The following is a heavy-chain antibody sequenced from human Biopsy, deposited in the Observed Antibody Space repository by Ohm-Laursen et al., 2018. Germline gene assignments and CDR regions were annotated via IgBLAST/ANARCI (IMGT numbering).Heavy chain of an antibody. D-gene: IGHD3-3*01. CDR3: ARLSTLFGVADFTDD. CDR2: ISNSGTT. V-gene: IGHV4-59*08. Sequence: SETLSLTCTLSGASVRSHFLTWIRQPPGKGLQWIGSISNSGTTKSSPSLKSLVNISLHTSKNQLSLKLTSVTAADTAVYYCARLSTLFGVADFTDDWGQGTLVTVSS. J-gene: IGHJ4*02. CDR1: GASVRSHF.